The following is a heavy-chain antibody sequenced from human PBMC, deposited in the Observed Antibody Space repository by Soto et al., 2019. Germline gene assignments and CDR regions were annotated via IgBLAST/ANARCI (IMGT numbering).Heavy chain of an antibody. J-gene: IGHJ4*02. CDR2: ISYEGRNK. Sequence: QVRLVESGGDVVQPGGSLRLSCAVSGFTFSLYGMHWVRQAPGKGLEWVAFISYEGRNKYYADSVKGRFTISRDNSKDTLSMQRESMRREDTAVYYCAKGRDSTLLGWQYFDNGGQGSQVSVAS. CDR1: GFTFSLYG. CDR3: AKGRDSTLLGWQYFDN. V-gene: IGHV3-30*18. D-gene: IGHD2-15*01.